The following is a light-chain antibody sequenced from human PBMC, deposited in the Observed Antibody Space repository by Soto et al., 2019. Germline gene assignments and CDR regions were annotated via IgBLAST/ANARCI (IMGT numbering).Light chain of an antibody. CDR2: LGS. J-gene: IGKJ5*01. CDR1: QSLLHSDGYNY. Sequence: DIVMTQSPLSLPVTPGEPASISCRSSQSLLHSDGYNYLDWYLQKPGQSPQLLIYLGSNRASGVPDRFSGSGSGTDFTLKISRVEAEDVGVYYCMQPLQTPITFGQGTRLEIK. CDR3: MQPLQTPIT. V-gene: IGKV2-28*01.